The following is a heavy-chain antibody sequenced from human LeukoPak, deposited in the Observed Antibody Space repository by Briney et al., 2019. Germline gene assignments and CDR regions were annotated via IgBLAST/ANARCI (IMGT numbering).Heavy chain of an antibody. V-gene: IGHV3-11*05. J-gene: IGHJ4*02. Sequence: GGSLRLSCAASGFTFSDHYMSWIRQAPGKGLEWVSYISDSSSYTNYADSVKGRFTISRDNARSSVYLQMNSLRAEDTAVYYCARAGDTMVTTGNLDYWGQGTLVTVSS. CDR2: ISDSSSYT. D-gene: IGHD4-17*01. CDR3: ARAGDTMVTTGNLDY. CDR1: GFTFSDHY.